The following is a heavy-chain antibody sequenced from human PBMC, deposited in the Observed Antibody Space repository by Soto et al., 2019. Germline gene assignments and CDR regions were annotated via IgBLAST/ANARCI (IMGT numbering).Heavy chain of an antibody. CDR2: IYYSGST. D-gene: IGHD6-13*01. Sequence: PSETLSLTCTVSGGSISSSSYYWGWIRQPPGKGLEWIGSIYYSGSTYYNPSLKSRVTISVDTSKNQFSLKLSSVTAADTAVYYCARLPALIAAAGTVLDYWGQGTLVTVS. CDR1: GGSISSSSYY. V-gene: IGHV4-39*01. CDR3: ARLPALIAAAGTVLDY. J-gene: IGHJ4*02.